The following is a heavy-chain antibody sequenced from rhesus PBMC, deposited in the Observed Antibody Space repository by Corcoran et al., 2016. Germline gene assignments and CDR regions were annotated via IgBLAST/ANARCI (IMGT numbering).Heavy chain of an antibody. CDR3: AREGTYYNFWTGYPFDY. Sequence: QVQLQESGPGLVKPSETLSLPCAVSGGSISSSNWWSWIRQPPGKGLEWIGYISGSSGSTYYNPSLKSRVTISTDTSKNQFSLKLSSVTAADTAVYYCAREGTYYNFWTGYPFDYWGQGVLVTVSS. V-gene: IGHV4-65*01. CDR2: ISGSSGST. CDR1: GGSISSSNW. J-gene: IGHJ4*01. D-gene: IGHD3-3*01.